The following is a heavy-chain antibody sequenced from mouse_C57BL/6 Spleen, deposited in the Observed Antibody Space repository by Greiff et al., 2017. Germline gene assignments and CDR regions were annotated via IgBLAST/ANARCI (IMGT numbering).Heavy chain of an antibody. CDR1: GYTFTSYW. J-gene: IGHJ4*01. CDR2: IDPSDSYT. Sequence: QVQLQQPGAELVKPGASVKLSCKASGYTFTSYWMQWVKQRPGQGLEWIGEIDPSDSYTNYNQKFKGKAPLTVDTSSSTAYMQLSSLTSEDSAVYYCARTAQASRDYWGQGTSVTVSS. D-gene: IGHD3-2*02. V-gene: IGHV1-50*01. CDR3: ARTAQASRDY.